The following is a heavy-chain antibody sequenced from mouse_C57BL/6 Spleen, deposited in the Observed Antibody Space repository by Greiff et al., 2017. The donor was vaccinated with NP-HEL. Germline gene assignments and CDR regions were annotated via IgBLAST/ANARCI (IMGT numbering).Heavy chain of an antibody. CDR1: GYTFTDYN. CDR2: INPNNGGT. J-gene: IGHJ4*01. V-gene: IGHV1-18*01. D-gene: IGHD1-2*01. Sequence: EVQLQESGPELVKPGASVKIPCKASGYTFTDYNMDWVKQSHGKSLEWIGDINPNNGGTIYNQKFKGKATLTVDKSSSTAYMELRSLTSEDTAVYYCAREGRPYYYAMDYWGQGTSVTVSS. CDR3: AREGRPYYYAMDY.